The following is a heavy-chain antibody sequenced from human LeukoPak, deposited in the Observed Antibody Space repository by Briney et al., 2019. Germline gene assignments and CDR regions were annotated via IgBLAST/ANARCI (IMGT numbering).Heavy chain of an antibody. CDR1: GGSISSYY. Sequence: PSETLSLTCTVSGGSISSYYWSWIRQPPGKGLEWIGSIYYSGSTYYNPSLKSRVTVSVDTSKNQFSLKLSSVTAADTAVYYCARHPEVAGTDFDYWGQGTLVTVSS. CDR2: IYYSGST. D-gene: IGHD6-19*01. V-gene: IGHV4-39*01. CDR3: ARHPEVAGTDFDY. J-gene: IGHJ4*02.